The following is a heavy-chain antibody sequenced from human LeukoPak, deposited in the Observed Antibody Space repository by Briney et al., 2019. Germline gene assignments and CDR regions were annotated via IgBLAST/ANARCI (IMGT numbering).Heavy chain of an antibody. Sequence: ASVKVSCKASGYTFTNFYMDWVRQAPGQGLEWMGRINPSGGSTSYAQKFQGRVTMTRDMSTSTVYMELRSLGSDETAVYYCARVDLLTGYYFFDYWGQGTLVTVSS. D-gene: IGHD3-9*01. CDR1: GYTFTNFY. CDR3: ARVDLLTGYYFFDY. V-gene: IGHV1-46*01. J-gene: IGHJ4*02. CDR2: INPSGGST.